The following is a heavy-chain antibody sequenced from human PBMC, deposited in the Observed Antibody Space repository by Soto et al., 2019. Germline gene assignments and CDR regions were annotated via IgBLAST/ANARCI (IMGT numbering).Heavy chain of an antibody. Sequence: EVQLLESGGGLVQPGGSLGLSCAASGFTFSSYDMSWVRQAPGKGLEYVSSISVTGSGTYYADSVKGRFTISRDNSKNTLYLQMNSLRVEDTAVDYCAGTTTTKSRDYWGQGTLVTVSS. CDR3: AGTTTTKSRDY. V-gene: IGHV3-23*01. CDR2: ISVTGSGT. J-gene: IGHJ4*02. CDR1: GFTFSSYD. D-gene: IGHD4-17*01.